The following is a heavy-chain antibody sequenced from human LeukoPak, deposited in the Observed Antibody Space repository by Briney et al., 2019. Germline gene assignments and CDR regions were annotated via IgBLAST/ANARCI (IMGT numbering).Heavy chain of an antibody. CDR1: GGSFSGYY. D-gene: IGHD6-6*01. Sequence: SETLSLTCAVYGGSFSGYYWSWVRQPPGKGLEWIGEINHSGSTNYNPSLKSRVTISVDTSKNQFSLKLSSVTAADTAVYYCASYSSSSYFDYWDQGTLVTVSS. CDR2: INHSGST. V-gene: IGHV4-34*01. CDR3: ASYSSSSYFDY. J-gene: IGHJ4*02.